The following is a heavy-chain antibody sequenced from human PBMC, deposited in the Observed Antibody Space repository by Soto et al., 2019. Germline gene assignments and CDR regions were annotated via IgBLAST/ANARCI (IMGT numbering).Heavy chain of an antibody. Sequence: PSETLSLTCTISGDSISNYLWNGIRQPPGKGLEWIGYISYSGSTSYNPSLQSRVTISSDPSKNQFSLQLSSVTAADTAVYFCARARQRDTGRGLDVWGQGTPGTVSS. D-gene: IGHD5-18*01. V-gene: IGHV4-59*01. CDR1: GDSISNYL. J-gene: IGHJ6*02. CDR3: ARARQRDTGRGLDV. CDR2: ISYSGST.